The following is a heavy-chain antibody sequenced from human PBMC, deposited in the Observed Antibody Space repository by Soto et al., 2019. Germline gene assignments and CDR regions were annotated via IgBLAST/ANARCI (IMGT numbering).Heavy chain of an antibody. CDR2: INHSGST. Sequence: PSETLSLTCAVYGVSFSGYYWIWIRQPPGRGLEWIGEINHSGSTYYNPSLKSRVTISVETSKSQFSLKLSSVTAADTAVYYCAGGDYYHSSGYYFYYYTMDVWGQGTTVTVSS. V-gene: IGHV4-34*01. CDR3: AGGDYYHSSGYYFYYYTMDV. CDR1: GVSFSGYY. D-gene: IGHD3-22*01. J-gene: IGHJ6*02.